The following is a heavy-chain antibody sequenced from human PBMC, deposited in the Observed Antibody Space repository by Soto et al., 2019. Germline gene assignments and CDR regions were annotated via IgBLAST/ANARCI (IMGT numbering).Heavy chain of an antibody. Sequence: GGSLRLSCTVSGFTFGYYAMSWFRQAPGKGLEWVGFIRSKAYGGTTEYAASVKGRFTISRDDSKSIAYLQMNSLKSEDTAVYYCTRGMAAGDYKWFDFWGQGTLVTVSS. J-gene: IGHJ4*02. D-gene: IGHD6-13*01. CDR2: IRSKAYGGTT. V-gene: IGHV3-49*03. CDR1: GFTFGYYA. CDR3: TRGMAAGDYKWFDF.